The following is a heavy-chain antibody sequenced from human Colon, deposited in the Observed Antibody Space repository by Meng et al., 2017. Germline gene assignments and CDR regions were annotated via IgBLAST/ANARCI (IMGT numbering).Heavy chain of an antibody. CDR3: ARYGPYWYFDL. CDR1: GGSIKTYY. D-gene: IGHD2-21*01. Sequence: QVQLQESGPGLVKPSESLSLTCTVSGGSIKTYYWSWIRQPPGKGLELIGYISYSGSTYYSPSLRSRVTISVDTSKNQFSVRLSSVTTADTAVYYCARYGPYWYFDLWGRGTLVTVSS. CDR2: ISYSGST. J-gene: IGHJ2*01. V-gene: IGHV4-59*01.